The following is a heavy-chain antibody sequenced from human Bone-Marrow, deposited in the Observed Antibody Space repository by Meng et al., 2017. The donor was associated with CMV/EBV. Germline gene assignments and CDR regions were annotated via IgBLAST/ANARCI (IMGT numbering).Heavy chain of an antibody. CDR3: ARGDCSSTSCYGNYYYYYGMDV. D-gene: IGHD2-2*01. J-gene: IGHJ6*02. Sequence: GESLKISCAASGFTFSSYEMNWVRQAPGKGLEWVSYISSSGSTIYYADSVKGRFTISRDNAKNSLYLQMNSLRAEDTAVFYCARGDCSSTSCYGNYYYYYGMDVWGQGTTVTSP. CDR1: GFTFSSYE. V-gene: IGHV3-48*03. CDR2: ISSSGSTI.